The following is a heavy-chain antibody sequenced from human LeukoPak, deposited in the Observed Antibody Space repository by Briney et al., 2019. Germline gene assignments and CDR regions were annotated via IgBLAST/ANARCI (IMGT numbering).Heavy chain of an antibody. V-gene: IGHV3-30-3*01. D-gene: IGHD1-26*01. CDR1: GFTFCSYA. CDR3: ARVGGYRVIVGATAY. J-gene: IGHJ4*02. Sequence: GRSLRLSCAASGFTFCSYAMHWVRQAPGKGLEWVAVISYDGSNKYYADSVKGRFTISRDNSKNTLYLQMNSLRAEDTAVYYCARVGGYRVIVGATAYWGQGTLVTVSS. CDR2: ISYDGSNK.